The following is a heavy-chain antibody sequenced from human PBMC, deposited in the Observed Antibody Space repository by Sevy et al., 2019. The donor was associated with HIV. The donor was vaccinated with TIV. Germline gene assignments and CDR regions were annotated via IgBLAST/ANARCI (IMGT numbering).Heavy chain of an antibody. V-gene: IGHV3-7*03. J-gene: IGHJ6*02. D-gene: IGHD2-2*01. CDR1: GFTFSRYW. Sequence: GGSLRLSCAASGFTFSRYWMSWVRQAPGKGLEWVANIKKDGSEKYYVDSVKGRFTISRDNAKNSLFLQMNSLRAEDTAVYYCASDCSSTSCLWGLDVWGQWTTVTVSS. CDR3: ASDCSSTSCLWGLDV. CDR2: IKKDGSEK.